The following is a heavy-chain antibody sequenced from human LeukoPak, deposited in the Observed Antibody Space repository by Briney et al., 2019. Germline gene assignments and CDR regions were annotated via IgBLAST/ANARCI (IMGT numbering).Heavy chain of an antibody. CDR2: ISSSSSTI. V-gene: IGHV3-48*01. CDR3: ARDKSGSYFFPFDY. D-gene: IGHD1-26*01. J-gene: IGHJ4*02. CDR1: GFTFSSYS. Sequence: GGSLRLSCAASGFTFSSYSMNWVRQAPGKGLEWVSYISSSSSTIYYADSVKGRFTISRDNAKNSLYLQMNSLRAEDTAVYYCARDKSGSYFFPFDYWGQGTLVTVSS.